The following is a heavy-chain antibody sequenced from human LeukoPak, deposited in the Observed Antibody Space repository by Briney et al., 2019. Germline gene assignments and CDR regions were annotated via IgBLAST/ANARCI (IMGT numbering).Heavy chain of an antibody. CDR1: GFTFDDYT. Sequence: GGSLRLSCAASGFTFDDYTMHWVRQAPGKGLEWVSLISWDGGSTYYADSVKGRFTISRDNSKNSLYLQMNSLRTEDTALYYCAKDRIRGASVDTAMVLDYWGQGTLVTVSS. CDR3: AKDRIRGASVDTAMVLDY. CDR2: ISWDGGST. D-gene: IGHD5-18*01. V-gene: IGHV3-43*01. J-gene: IGHJ4*02.